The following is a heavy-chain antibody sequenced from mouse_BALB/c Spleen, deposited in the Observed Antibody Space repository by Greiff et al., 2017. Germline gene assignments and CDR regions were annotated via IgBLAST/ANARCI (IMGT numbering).Heavy chain of an antibody. CDR1: GYAFSSAW. J-gene: IGHJ4*01. D-gene: IGHD2-3*01. CDR3: ANYDGYLTEAMDD. V-gene: IGHV1-82*01. CDR2: IYPGDGDT. Sequence: QVQLQQSGPELVKPGASVTISCKASGYAFSSAWMNWVKQRPGQGLEWIGRIYPGDGDTNYNGKFKGKATLTADKSSSTAYMQLSSLTSVDSAVFICANYDGYLTEAMDDWGEGTSVTVYS.